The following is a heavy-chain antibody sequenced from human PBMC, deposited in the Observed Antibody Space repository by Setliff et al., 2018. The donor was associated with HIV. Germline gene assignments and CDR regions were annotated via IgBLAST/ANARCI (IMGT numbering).Heavy chain of an antibody. V-gene: IGHV3-33*01. J-gene: IGHJ4*02. CDR2: IWFDGSSK. Sequence: PGGSLRLSCTASGFSFDDYALTWVRQAPGKGLEWVAVIWFDGSSKYYADSVKGRFTISRDNSKSTLYLQMNSLRVEDTAVYYCVIGDRYSTGWGFDYWGQGTLVTVSS. CDR1: GFSFDDYA. D-gene: IGHD6-19*01. CDR3: VIGDRYSTGWGFDY.